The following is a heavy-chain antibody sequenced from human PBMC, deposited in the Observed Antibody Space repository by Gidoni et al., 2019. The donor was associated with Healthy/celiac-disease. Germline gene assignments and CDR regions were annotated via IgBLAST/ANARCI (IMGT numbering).Heavy chain of an antibody. Sequence: QVQLVQSGAEVKKPGSSVKVSCKASGGTFSSYAISWVRQAPGQGLEWMGGIIPILGTANYAQKFQGRVTITADESTSTAYMELSSLRSEDTAVYYCARQYDYGDYGARFFDIWGQGTMVTVSS. CDR3: ARQYDYGDYGARFFDI. V-gene: IGHV1-69*01. D-gene: IGHD4-17*01. CDR2: IIPILGTA. J-gene: IGHJ3*02. CDR1: GGTFSSYA.